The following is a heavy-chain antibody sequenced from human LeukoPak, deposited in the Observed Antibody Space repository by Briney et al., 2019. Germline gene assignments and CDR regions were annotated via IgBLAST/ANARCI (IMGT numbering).Heavy chain of an antibody. Sequence: ASVTVSCKASGCTFTGYYIHWVRQAPGQGLEWMGWINPNSGGPNYAQKFQGRVTMTRDTSISTAYMEMSRLRSDDTAVYYCARDVSAGGTNWFDPWGQGTLVTVSS. CDR2: INPNSGGP. CDR3: ARDVSAGGTNWFDP. V-gene: IGHV1-2*02. D-gene: IGHD3-16*01. J-gene: IGHJ5*02. CDR1: GCTFTGYY.